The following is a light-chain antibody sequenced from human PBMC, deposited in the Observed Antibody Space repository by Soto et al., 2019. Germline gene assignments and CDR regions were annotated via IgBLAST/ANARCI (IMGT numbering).Light chain of an antibody. CDR1: GSDLGNYDL. Sequence: QSALTQPASVSGSPGQSITISCTGTGSDLGNYDLVSWCQQHPGKAPKLIIYEDNNRPSGVSNRFSGSKSGNTASLTISGLQAEDEAEYSCCASPSTNTLIFGGGTKLTVL. CDR3: CASPSTNTLI. CDR2: EDN. V-gene: IGLV2-23*01. J-gene: IGLJ2*01.